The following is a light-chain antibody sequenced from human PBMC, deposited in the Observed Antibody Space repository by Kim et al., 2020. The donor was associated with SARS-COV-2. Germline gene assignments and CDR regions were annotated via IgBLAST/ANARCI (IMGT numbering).Light chain of an antibody. CDR2: GAS. Sequence: SPGERATLSCRASQSVSSSYLAWYQHKPGQAPRLLMYGASTRATGIPDRFSGSGSGTDFTLTISRLEPEDFAVYYCQQYGSSPPTFGHGTKVDTK. J-gene: IGKJ1*01. V-gene: IGKV3-20*01. CDR1: QSVSSSY. CDR3: QQYGSSPPT.